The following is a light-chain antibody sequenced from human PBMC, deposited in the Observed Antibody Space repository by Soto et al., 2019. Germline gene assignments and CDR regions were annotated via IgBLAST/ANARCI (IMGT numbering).Light chain of an antibody. Sequence: DIQLTQSPSFLSASVGDKVTVTCRASQGISRNLAWYQQKPGAAPKLLIYATSTLQSGVPSRFSGSGSGTEFTLTINSLQPEDFETYYCQQLNSYPRTFGQGTKVEI. CDR3: QQLNSYPRT. J-gene: IGKJ1*01. CDR2: ATS. CDR1: QGISRN. V-gene: IGKV1-9*01.